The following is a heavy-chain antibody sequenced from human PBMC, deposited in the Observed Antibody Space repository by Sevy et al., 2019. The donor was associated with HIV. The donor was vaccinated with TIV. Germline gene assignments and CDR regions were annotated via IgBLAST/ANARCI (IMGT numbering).Heavy chain of an antibody. D-gene: IGHD2-8*02. CDR3: STDPIIVLLVTDGMDV. CDR2: IKSKTDGGTT. CDR1: GFTFSNAW. V-gene: IGHV3-15*01. J-gene: IGHJ6*02. Sequence: GGSLRLSCAASGFTFSNAWMSWVRQAPGKGLEWVGRIKSKTDGGTTDYVAPGKGRFTISRDDSKNTLFLQMNSLKTADTAVYYCSTDPIIVLLVTDGMDVWGQGTTVTVSS.